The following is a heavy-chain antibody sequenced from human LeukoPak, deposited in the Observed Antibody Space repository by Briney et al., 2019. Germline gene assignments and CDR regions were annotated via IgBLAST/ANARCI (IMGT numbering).Heavy chain of an antibody. CDR1: GFTFSDYY. Sequence: GGSLRLSCAASGFTFSDYYMSWIRQAPGKGLEWVSYISSSGSTIYYADSVKGRFTISRDNAKNSLYLQMNSLRAEDTAVYYCAGTLCWGEIPDNWGQGTRVTVPS. D-gene: IGHD3-10*02. CDR2: ISSSGSTI. J-gene: IGHJ4*02. V-gene: IGHV3-11*01. CDR3: AGTLCWGEIPDN.